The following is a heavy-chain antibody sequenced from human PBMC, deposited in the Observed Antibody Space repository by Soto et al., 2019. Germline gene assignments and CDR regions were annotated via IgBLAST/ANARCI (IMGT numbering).Heavy chain of an antibody. CDR3: ARRSGWSGDY. D-gene: IGHD6-19*01. CDR1: GGTFSSYT. V-gene: IGHV1-69*02. J-gene: IGHJ4*02. CDR2: IIPILGIA. Sequence: QVQLVQSGAEVKKPGSSVKVSCKASGGTFSSYTISWVRQAPGQGLEWMGRIIPILGIANYAQKFQGRVRITADKSTSTGSMELSSLRSEDTAVYYCARRSGWSGDYWGQGTLVTVSS.